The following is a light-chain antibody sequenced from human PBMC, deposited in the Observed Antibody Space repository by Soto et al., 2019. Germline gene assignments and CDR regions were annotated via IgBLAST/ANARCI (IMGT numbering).Light chain of an antibody. CDR3: QQYNNWPRT. CDR1: QSVSSD. Sequence: EIVMTQSPATLSASPGERATLSCRASQSVSSDLAWYHQKPGQAPRLLIYGASTRATGIPARFSGSGSGTEFTLTINSLQSEDFEVYYCQQYNNWPRTLGQGTKVDIK. V-gene: IGKV3-15*01. CDR2: GAS. J-gene: IGKJ1*01.